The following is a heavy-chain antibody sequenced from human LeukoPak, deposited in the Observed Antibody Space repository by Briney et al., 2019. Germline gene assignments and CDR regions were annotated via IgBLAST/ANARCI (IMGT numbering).Heavy chain of an antibody. CDR1: GFIFSDYA. J-gene: IGHJ1*01. CDR3: AKDEYCGGDCYIQH. Sequence: GGSLRLSCSASGFIFSDYAMHWVRQAPGKGLEHVSAISSNGGSPYYADSVKGRFTMSRDNSKNTLYLQMNSLRAEDTAVYYCAKDEYCGGDCYIQHWGQGTLVTVSS. V-gene: IGHV3-64*04. D-gene: IGHD2-21*02. CDR2: ISSNGGSP.